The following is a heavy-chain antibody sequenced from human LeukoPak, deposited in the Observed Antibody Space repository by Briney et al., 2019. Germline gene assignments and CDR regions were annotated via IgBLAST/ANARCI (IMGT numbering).Heavy chain of an antibody. D-gene: IGHD6-13*01. Sequence: GGSLRLSCAAAGFTVSSNYMSWVRQAPGKGLEWVSVIYSGGSTYFADSVKGRFTISRDYSKNTLYLQINSLRAEDTAVYYCARALSSSWYAFRSNWFDPWGQGTLVSVSS. V-gene: IGHV3-53*01. CDR2: IYSGGST. CDR1: GFTVSSNY. CDR3: ARALSSSWYAFRSNWFDP. J-gene: IGHJ5*02.